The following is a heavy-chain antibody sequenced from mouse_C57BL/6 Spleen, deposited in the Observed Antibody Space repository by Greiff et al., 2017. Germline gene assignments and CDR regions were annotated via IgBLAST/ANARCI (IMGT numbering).Heavy chain of an antibody. CDR2: INPSSGYT. J-gene: IGHJ2*01. CDR3: ARWDYFDY. V-gene: IGHV1-4*01. CDR1: GYTFTSYT. Sequence: VQLQQSGAELARPGASVKMSCKASGYTFTSYTMHWVKQRPGQGLEWIGYINPSSGYTKYNQKFKDKATLTADKSSSTAYMQLSSLTSADAAVYYCARWDYFDYWGQGTTLTVSS.